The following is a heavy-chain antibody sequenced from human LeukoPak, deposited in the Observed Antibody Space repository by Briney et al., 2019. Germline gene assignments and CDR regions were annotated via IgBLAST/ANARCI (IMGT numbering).Heavy chain of an antibody. D-gene: IGHD6-19*01. CDR2: VYHSGST. J-gene: IGHJ3*02. V-gene: IGHV4-38-2*02. CDR1: GYSISSGYY. CDR3: ARPYTSDYRGAFDI. Sequence: PSETLSLTCTVSGYSISSGYYWGWVRQSPGRGLEWIGTVYHSGSTYYNPSLRSRVSISVDTSKNRFSLNLRSVTAADTAVYYCARPYTSDYRGAFDIWGQGTMVTVSS.